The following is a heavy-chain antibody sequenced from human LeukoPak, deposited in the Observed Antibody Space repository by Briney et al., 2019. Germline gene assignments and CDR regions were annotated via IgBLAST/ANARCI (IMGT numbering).Heavy chain of an antibody. CDR3: ARPRDPGNWFDP. V-gene: IGHV4-39*01. CDR2: IYYSGST. CDR1: GGPISSSRYY. Sequence: SETLSLTCTVSGGPISSSRYYWGWIRQPPGKGLEWIGSIYYSGSTFYNPSLKSRVTISVDTSKNQFSLKLSSVTAADTAVYYCARPRDPGNWFDPWGQGTLVTVSS. J-gene: IGHJ5*02.